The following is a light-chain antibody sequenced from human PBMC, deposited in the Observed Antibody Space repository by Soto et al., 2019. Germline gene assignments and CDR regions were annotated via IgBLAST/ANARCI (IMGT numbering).Light chain of an antibody. V-gene: IGKV3-20*01. J-gene: IGKJ2*01. CDR3: QQFGSSSYT. CDR1: QSISSSY. CDR2: GAS. Sequence: EIGLTQSPGTLSLSPGERATLSCRASQSISSSYLAWYQHKPGQAPRLLIFGASSRATDIPDRFSGSGSGTDFTLTISRLEPEDFAVYYCQQFGSSSYTFGQGTKLEIK.